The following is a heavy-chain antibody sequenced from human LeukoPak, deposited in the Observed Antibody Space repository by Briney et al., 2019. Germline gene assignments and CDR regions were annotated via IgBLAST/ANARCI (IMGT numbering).Heavy chain of an antibody. J-gene: IGHJ5*01. CDR2: ISISGGST. D-gene: IGHD2-2*01. CDR1: GFTFSSYA. CDR3: AKARTGYCSSTSCYGFDS. V-gene: IGHV3-23*01. Sequence: GGSLRLSCAASGFTFSSYAMSWVRQAPGKGLEWVSGISISGGSTYYADSVKGRFTISRDNSKNTLYLQMDSLRAEDTAVYYCAKARTGYCSSTSCYGFDSWGQGTLVTVSS.